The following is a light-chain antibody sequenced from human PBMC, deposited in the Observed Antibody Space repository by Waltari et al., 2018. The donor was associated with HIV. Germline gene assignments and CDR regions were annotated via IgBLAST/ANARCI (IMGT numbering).Light chain of an antibody. J-gene: IGKJ2*01. CDR1: QRVLYSSNNENY. CDR3: QQYLSAPFT. Sequence: DIVMTQSPDSLAVSLGERATINCKSSQRVLYSSNNENYLAWYQQKPGQPPRLLIYWASTRESGVPDRFSGSGSGTDFTLTISSLQAEDVAIYYCQQYLSAPFTFGQGSKLEIK. V-gene: IGKV4-1*01. CDR2: WAS.